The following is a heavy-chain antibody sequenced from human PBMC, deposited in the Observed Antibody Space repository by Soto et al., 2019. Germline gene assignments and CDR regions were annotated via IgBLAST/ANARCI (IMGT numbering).Heavy chain of an antibody. CDR2: IGVSGGNT. V-gene: IGHV3-23*01. CDR3: ARCGTLWYRTNWFDP. Sequence: GGSLRLSCAASGFVFSSYAMSWVRQAPGNGLEWVSSIGVSGGNTYYADSVKGRFTISRDNSKNTLFLQMNNVRAEDTAVYFCARCGTLWYRTNWFDPWGLGTLVTVSS. D-gene: IGHD1-26*01. CDR1: GFVFSSYA. J-gene: IGHJ5*02.